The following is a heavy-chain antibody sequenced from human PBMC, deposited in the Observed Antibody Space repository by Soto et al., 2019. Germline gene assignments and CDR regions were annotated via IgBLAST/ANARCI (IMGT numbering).Heavy chain of an antibody. Sequence: QVQVVQSGAEVKKPGSSVKVSCKASGGTFSSYAISWMRQAPGQGLEWMGGIIPIFGTANYAQKFQGRVTITADESTSTAYMDLSSLRSEDTAVYYCARGPSYYESSGYYPLDYWGQGTLVTVSS. CDR3: ARGPSYYESSGYYPLDY. J-gene: IGHJ4*02. CDR1: GGTFSSYA. D-gene: IGHD3-22*01. V-gene: IGHV1-69*01. CDR2: IIPIFGTA.